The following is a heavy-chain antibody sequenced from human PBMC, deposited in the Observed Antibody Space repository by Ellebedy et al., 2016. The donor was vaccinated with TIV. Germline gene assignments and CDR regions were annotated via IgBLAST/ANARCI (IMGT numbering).Heavy chain of an antibody. CDR3: ARQSSLTGGLQPHFWSGSTPTLDGMDV. J-gene: IGHJ6*02. D-gene: IGHD3-3*02. Sequence: GESLKISXKGSGYSFTSYWIGWVRQMPGKGLEWMGIIYPGDSDTRYSPSFQGQVTISADKSISTAYLQWSSLKASDTAMYYCARQSSLTGGLQPHFWSGSTPTLDGMDVWGQGTTVTVSS. CDR2: IYPGDSDT. CDR1: GYSFTSYW. V-gene: IGHV5-51*01.